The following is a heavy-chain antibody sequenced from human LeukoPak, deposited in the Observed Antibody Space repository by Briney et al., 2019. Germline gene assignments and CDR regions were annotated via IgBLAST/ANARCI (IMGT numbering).Heavy chain of an antibody. CDR3: ARDYYDSSGFFDY. J-gene: IGHJ4*02. CDR1: GGTFSSYA. CDR2: IIPIFGTA. Sequence: GASVKVSCKASGGTFSSYAISWVRQAPGQGLEWMGGIIPIFGTANYAQKFQGRVTMTTDTSTSTAYMELRSLRSDDTAVYYCARDYYDSSGFFDYWGQGTLVTVSS. D-gene: IGHD3-22*01. V-gene: IGHV1-69*05.